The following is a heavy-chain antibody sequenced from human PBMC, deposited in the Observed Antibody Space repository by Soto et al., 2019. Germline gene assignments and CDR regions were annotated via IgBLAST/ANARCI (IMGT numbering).Heavy chain of an antibody. V-gene: IGHV3-9*01. CDR1: GLTFDDYA. CDR2: ISWNSDSI. Sequence: EARLVEFGGGLVQPGRSLRLSCVASGLTFDDYAMHWVRQAPGKALEWVSSISWNSDSIEYADSVKGRFNISRDNAKNSLYLQMNSLRFEDTAIYYCAKETQANLGTGAFDFWGQGALVTVSS. D-gene: IGHD7-27*01. CDR3: AKETQANLGTGAFDF. J-gene: IGHJ4*02.